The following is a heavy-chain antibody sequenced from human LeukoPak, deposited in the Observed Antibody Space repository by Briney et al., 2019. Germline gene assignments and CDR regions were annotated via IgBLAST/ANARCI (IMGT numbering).Heavy chain of an antibody. J-gene: IGHJ5*02. CDR1: GYTFTGYY. CDR2: MNPNSGNT. Sequence: WASVKVSCKASGYTFTGYYMHWVRQATGQGLEWMGWMNPNSGNTGYAQKFQGRVTMTRNTSISTAYMELSSLTSEDTAMYYCARGLRRGVYWFDPWGQGTLVTVSS. CDR3: ARGLRRGVYWFDP. V-gene: IGHV1-8*02. D-gene: IGHD3-10*01.